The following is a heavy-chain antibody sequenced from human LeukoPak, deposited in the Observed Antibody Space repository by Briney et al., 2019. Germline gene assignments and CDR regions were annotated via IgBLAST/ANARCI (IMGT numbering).Heavy chain of an antibody. CDR2: ISSGNSYI. V-gene: IGHV3-21*01. CDR1: RFTSITYS. D-gene: IGHD6-19*01. J-gene: IGHJ4*02. CDR3: ARVRVAVAGFSDY. Sequence: GGSLRLSCAASRFTSITYSLNCVRQAPGEGLEWVSSISSGNSYIYYADSVKDRFTISRDNAKNSLYLQMNSLRAEDTAVYYCARVRVAVAGFSDYWGQGTLVTVSS.